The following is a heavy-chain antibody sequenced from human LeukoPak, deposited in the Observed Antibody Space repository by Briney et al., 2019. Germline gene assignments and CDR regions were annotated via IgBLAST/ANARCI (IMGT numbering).Heavy chain of an antibody. CDR2: INPNSGGT. V-gene: IGHV1-2*02. J-gene: IGHJ4*02. Sequence: VASVKVSCKASGYTFTGYYMHWVRQAPGQGLEWMGWINPNSGGTNYAQKFQGRVTMTRDTSISTAYMELSRLRSDDTAVYYCARDEAYYGSGSYLDWGQGTLVTVSS. CDR1: GYTFTGYY. CDR3: ARDEAYYGSGSYLD. D-gene: IGHD3-10*01.